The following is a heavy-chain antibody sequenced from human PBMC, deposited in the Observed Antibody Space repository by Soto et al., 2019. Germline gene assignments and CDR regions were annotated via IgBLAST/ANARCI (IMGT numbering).Heavy chain of an antibody. V-gene: IGHV3-15*01. CDR3: TTARDSEYYYYYYMDV. Sequence: GGSLRLSCAASGFTFSNAWMSWVRQAPGKGLEWVGRIKSKTDGGTTDYAAPVKGRFTISRDDSKNTLYLQMNSLKTEDTAVYYCTTARDSEYYYYYYMDVWGKGTTVTVSS. D-gene: IGHD1-26*01. CDR1: GFTFSNAW. J-gene: IGHJ6*03. CDR2: IKSKTDGGTT.